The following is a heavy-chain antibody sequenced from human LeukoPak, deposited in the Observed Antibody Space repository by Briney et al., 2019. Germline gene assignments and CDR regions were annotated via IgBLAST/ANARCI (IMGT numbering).Heavy chain of an antibody. D-gene: IGHD2-15*01. CDR2: ISYDGTNN. J-gene: IGHJ4*02. Sequence: GGSLRLSCAASGFTFSSYGMHWVRQAPGKGLEWVALISYDGTNNYYADSVKGRFTISRDSSKNTLFLQMNRLRPEDAAVYYCAKAPVTTCRGAFCYPFDYWGLGTLVTVSS. CDR1: GFTFSSYG. V-gene: IGHV3-30*18. CDR3: AKAPVTTCRGAFCYPFDY.